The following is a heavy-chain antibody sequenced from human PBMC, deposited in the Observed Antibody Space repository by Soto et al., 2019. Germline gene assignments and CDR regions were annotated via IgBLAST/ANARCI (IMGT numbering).Heavy chain of an antibody. V-gene: IGHV3-21*01. CDR1: GFALTTYT. CDR3: VREDGVVGASSAFDS. D-gene: IGHD1-26*01. Sequence: LRRSCVASGFALTTYTMNWVRQGPGTGLEWVSSINGRSNYKYYSDSVKGRFTVSRDNAQNSLFLQMSGLGPEDTAVYYCVREDGVVGASSAFDSWGQGTLVTVSS. J-gene: IGHJ4*02. CDR2: INGRSNYK.